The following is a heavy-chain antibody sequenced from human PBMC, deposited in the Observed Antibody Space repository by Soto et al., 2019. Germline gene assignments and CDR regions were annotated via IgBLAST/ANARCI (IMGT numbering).Heavy chain of an antibody. CDR1: CCSISSGNYY. Sequence: SETLSLTCTVSCCSISSGNYYLACIRQPPGKGLEWIGSIYYSGSTYYNPSLKSRVTISVDTSKNQFSLKLSSVTAADTAVYYCETPYFDFWGQGTLVTVSS. CDR3: ETPYFDF. CDR2: IYYSGST. V-gene: IGHV4-39*01. J-gene: IGHJ4*02.